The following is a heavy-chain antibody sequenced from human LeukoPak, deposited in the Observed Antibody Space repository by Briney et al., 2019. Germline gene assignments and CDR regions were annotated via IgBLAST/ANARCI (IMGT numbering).Heavy chain of an antibody. V-gene: IGHV3-23*01. D-gene: IGHD1-26*01. Sequence: GGSLRLSCAASGFTFSNFGMAWVRQGPGKGPEWVSTIRGDGGDTHYADSVRGRFTISRDNSKNTLSLQMNSLRAEDTAVYFCAKSQDGGRLFHFDYWGQGTLVTVSS. J-gene: IGHJ4*02. CDR1: GFTFSNFG. CDR2: IRGDGGDT. CDR3: AKSQDGGRLFHFDY.